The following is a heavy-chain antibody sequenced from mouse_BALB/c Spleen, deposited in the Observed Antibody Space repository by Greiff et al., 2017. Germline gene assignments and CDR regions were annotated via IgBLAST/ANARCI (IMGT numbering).Heavy chain of an antibody. D-gene: IGHD4-1*01. CDR3: ARGNWDYAMDY. J-gene: IGHJ4*01. Sequence: DVKLQESGPGLVKPSQSLSLTCTVTGYSITSDYAWYWIRQSPGNKLEWMGYISYSGSTSYNPSLKSRISITRDTSKNKFFLQLNSVTTEDTATYYCARGNWDYAMDYWGEGTTVTVSS. CDR2: ISYSGST. CDR1: GYSITSDYA. V-gene: IGHV3-2*02.